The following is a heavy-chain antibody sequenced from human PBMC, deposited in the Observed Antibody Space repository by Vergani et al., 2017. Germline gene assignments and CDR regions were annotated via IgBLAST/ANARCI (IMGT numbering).Heavy chain of an antibody. CDR3: ARGGRYYDFWGGYYFDY. D-gene: IGHD3-3*01. V-gene: IGHV4-34*09. J-gene: IGHJ4*02. Sequence: QVQLQESGPGLVKPSQTLSLTCTVSGGSFSGYYWSWIRQPPGKGLEWIGEINHSGSTNYNPSLKSRVTISVDTSKNQFSLKLSSVTAADTAVYYCARGGRYYDFWGGYYFDYWGQGTLVTVSS. CDR1: GGSFSGYY. CDR2: INHSGST.